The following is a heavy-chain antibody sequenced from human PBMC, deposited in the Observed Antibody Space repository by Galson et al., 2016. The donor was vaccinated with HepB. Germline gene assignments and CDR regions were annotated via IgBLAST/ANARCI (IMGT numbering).Heavy chain of an antibody. D-gene: IGHD5-18*01. J-gene: IGHJ6*02. CDR2: ITSGGTT. CDR3: AKRPYSYGWHYGMDV. Sequence: SLRLSCAASGFTVSSTYTNWVRQAPGKGLEWVSGITSGGTTYYADSVKGRFTISRDNSKNILYLQMKSLRDEDTAVYYCAKRPYSYGWHYGMDVWGQGTTVTVSS. CDR1: GFTVSSTY. V-gene: IGHV3-53*01.